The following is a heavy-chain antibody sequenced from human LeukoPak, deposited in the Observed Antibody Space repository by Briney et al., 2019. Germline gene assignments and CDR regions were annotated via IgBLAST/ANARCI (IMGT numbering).Heavy chain of an antibody. Sequence: GGSLRISCAASGFTFSSYSMNWVRQAPGKGLEWVSSISSSSSYIYYAYSVKGRFTISRDNAKNSLYLQMNSLSAEDTALYYCARYMYYDSSGPFDYWGQGNLVTVSS. J-gene: IGHJ4*02. D-gene: IGHD3-22*01. CDR1: GFTFSSYS. CDR3: ARYMYYDSSGPFDY. V-gene: IGHV3-21*04. CDR2: ISSSSSYI.